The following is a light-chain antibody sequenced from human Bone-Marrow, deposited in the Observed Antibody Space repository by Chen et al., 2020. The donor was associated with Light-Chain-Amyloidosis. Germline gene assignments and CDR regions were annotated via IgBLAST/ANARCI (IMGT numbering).Light chain of an antibody. V-gene: IGLV2-14*01. J-gene: IGLJ1*01. CDR3: SSYTITNTLV. Sequence: QSSLPQPASVSGSPGQSITLPCTGTSSDVGGDNHFSWYQQHPDKAPKLMIYEVTNRPSWVPDRFSGSKADNTASLTISGLQTEDEADYFCSSYTITNTLVFGSGTRVTVL. CDR2: EVT. CDR1: SSDVGGDNH.